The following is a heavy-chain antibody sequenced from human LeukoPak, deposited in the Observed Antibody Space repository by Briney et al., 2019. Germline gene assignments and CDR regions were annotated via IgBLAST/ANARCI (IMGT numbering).Heavy chain of an antibody. CDR3: AGRPAFGVVTPGPVY. J-gene: IGHJ4*02. Sequence: SQTLSLTCTVSGGSISSGGYYWSWIRQHPGKGLEWIGYIYYSGSTYYNPSLKNRVTISVDTSKNQFSLKLSSVTAADTAVYYCAGRPAFGVVTPGPVYWGQGTLVTVSS. CDR2: IYYSGST. V-gene: IGHV4-31*03. D-gene: IGHD3-3*01. CDR1: GGSISSGGYY.